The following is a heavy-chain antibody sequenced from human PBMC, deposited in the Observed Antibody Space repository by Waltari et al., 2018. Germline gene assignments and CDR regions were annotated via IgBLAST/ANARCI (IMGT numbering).Heavy chain of an antibody. Sequence: QVQLQESGPGLVKPSETLSLTCTVSGGSISSHYWSWIRQPPGKGLEWIGYIYYSGSTNYNPSLKSRVTISVDTSKNQCSLKLSSVTAADTAVYYCARFYCSSTSCYGAYYYGMDVWGQGTTVTVSS. V-gene: IGHV4-59*11. CDR2: IYYSGST. J-gene: IGHJ6*02. CDR1: GGSISSHY. CDR3: ARFYCSSTSCYGAYYYGMDV. D-gene: IGHD2-2*01.